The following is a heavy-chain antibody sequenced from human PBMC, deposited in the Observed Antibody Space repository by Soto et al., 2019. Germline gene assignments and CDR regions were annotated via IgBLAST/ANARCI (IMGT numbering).Heavy chain of an antibody. CDR2: IRSKAYGGTT. V-gene: IGHV3-49*03. J-gene: IGHJ3*02. CDR1: GFTFGDYA. D-gene: IGHD3-22*01. Sequence: GGSLRLSCTASGFTFGDYAMSWFRQAPGKGLEWVGFIRSKAYGGTTEYAASVKGRFTISRDDSKSIAYLQMNSLKTEDTAVYYCTRDPQPFCDSRGYNAFDIWGQGTMVTVSS. CDR3: TRDPQPFCDSRGYNAFDI.